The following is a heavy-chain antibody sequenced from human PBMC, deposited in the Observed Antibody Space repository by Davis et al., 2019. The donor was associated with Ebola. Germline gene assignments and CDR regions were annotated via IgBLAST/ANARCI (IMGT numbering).Heavy chain of an antibody. CDR2: IYPGDFDT. CDR1: GYTFTTYW. Sequence: GESLKISCKGSGYTFTTYWIGWVRQMPGKGLEWMGIIYPGDFDTRYSPSFQGQVTISADKSISTAYLQWSSLKASDTAMYYCARRGGWSGAFLDYWGQGTLVTVSS. CDR3: ARRGGWSGAFLDY. J-gene: IGHJ4*02. D-gene: IGHD3-3*02. V-gene: IGHV5-51*01.